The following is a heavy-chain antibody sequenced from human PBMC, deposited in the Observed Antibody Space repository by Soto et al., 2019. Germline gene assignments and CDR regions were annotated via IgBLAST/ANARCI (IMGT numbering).Heavy chain of an antibody. Sequence: QVQLQQWGAGLLKPSETLSLTCAVYGGFVTSGSYYWSWIRQPPGKGREWIGEMSHSGGTHFNPSLKSRGTISVDTSKNQFTLKMSSVTAADTALYYCARVERGTATTVVAAFDIWGPGTMVTVSS. V-gene: IGHV4-34*01. D-gene: IGHD1-1*01. CDR2: MSHSGGT. CDR3: ARVERGTATTVVAAFDI. CDR1: GGFVTSGSYY. J-gene: IGHJ3*02.